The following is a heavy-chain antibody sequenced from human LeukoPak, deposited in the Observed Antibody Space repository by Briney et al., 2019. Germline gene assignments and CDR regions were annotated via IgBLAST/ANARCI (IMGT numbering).Heavy chain of an antibody. CDR1: GFTFSSYA. Sequence: GGSLRLSCAASGFTFSSYAMSWVRQAPGKGLEWVPAISGSGGSTYSADSVKGRFTISRDNSKNTLSLQMNSLRAEDTAVYYCAKDVCRYSSGCLSFDYWGQGTLVTVSS. CDR3: AKDVCRYSSGCLSFDY. CDR2: ISGSGGST. J-gene: IGHJ4*02. D-gene: IGHD6-19*01. V-gene: IGHV3-23*01.